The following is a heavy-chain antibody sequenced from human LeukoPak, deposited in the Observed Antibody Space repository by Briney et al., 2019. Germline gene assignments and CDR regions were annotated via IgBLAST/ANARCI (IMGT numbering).Heavy chain of an antibody. J-gene: IGHJ4*02. D-gene: IGHD6-19*01. V-gene: IGHV3-48*01. CDR3: ARDVATSGWATFY. CDR1: GFTFNDYD. CDR2: ITSSGSSI. Sequence: GGSLRLSCAASGFTFNDYDMHWVRQAPGKGLEWVSYITSSGSSIYYADSVKGRFTISRDNAKNSLYLQMNSLRAEDTAVYYCARDVATSGWATFYWGPGTLVTVSS.